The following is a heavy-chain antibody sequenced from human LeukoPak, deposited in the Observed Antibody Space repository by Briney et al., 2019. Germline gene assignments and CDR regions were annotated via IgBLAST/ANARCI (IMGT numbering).Heavy chain of an antibody. V-gene: IGHV3-30*18. Sequence: GSLRLSLSASGVTFSSYGMHWVRQAAGKRLECLAVISYDGSNKYYADSVKGRFTISRDNSKNTLYLQMNSLRAEDTAVYYCANGEDVVVPAATSGYWGQGTLVTVSS. CDR3: ANGEDVVVPAATSGY. D-gene: IGHD2-2*01. CDR1: GVTFSSYG. CDR2: ISYDGSNK. J-gene: IGHJ4*02.